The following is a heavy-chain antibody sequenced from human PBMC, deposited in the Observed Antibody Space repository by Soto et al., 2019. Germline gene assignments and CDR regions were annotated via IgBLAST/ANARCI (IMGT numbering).Heavy chain of an antibody. CDR1: GFTFDDYA. J-gene: IGHJ6*02. V-gene: IGHV3-30-3*01. Sequence: GGSLRLSCAASGFTFDDYAMHWVRQAPGKGLEWVAVISYDGSNKYYADSVKGRFTISRDNSKNTLYLQMNSLRAEDTAVYYCAREPQVTYYYGSGRMYYGMDVWGQGTTVTVSS. D-gene: IGHD3-10*01. CDR3: AREPQVTYYYGSGRMYYGMDV. CDR2: ISYDGSNK.